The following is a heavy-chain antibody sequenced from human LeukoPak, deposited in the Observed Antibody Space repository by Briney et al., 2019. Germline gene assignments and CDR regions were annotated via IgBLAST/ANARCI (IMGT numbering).Heavy chain of an antibody. CDR1: GFTFSSYS. J-gene: IGHJ4*02. D-gene: IGHD2-2*02. CDR2: ISSSSSTI. V-gene: IGHV3-48*01. Sequence: GGSLRLSCAASGFTFSSYSMNWVRQAPGKGLEWVSYISSSSSTIYYADSVKGRFTISRDNSKNTLYLQMNSLRAEDTAVYYCAKDKGNIVVVPAAIFWGQGTLVTVSS. CDR3: AKDKGNIVVVPAAIF.